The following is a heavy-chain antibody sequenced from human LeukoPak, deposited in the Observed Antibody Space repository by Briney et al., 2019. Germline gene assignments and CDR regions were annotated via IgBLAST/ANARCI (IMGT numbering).Heavy chain of an antibody. CDR1: GFTFSDYY. CDR2: ISSSGSTI. J-gene: IGHJ6*03. V-gene: IGHV3-11*04. CDR3: ARVPLDYAYYMDV. Sequence: GGSLRLSCAASGFTFSDYYMSWIRQAPGKGLEWVSYISSSGSTIYYADSVKGRFTISRDNAKNSLYLQMNSLRAEDTAVYYCARVPLDYAYYMDVWGKGTTVTVSS.